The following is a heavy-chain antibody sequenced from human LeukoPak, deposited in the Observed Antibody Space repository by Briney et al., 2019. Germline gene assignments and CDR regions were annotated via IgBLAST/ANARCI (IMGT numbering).Heavy chain of an antibody. CDR1: GYSFTSYW. D-gene: IGHD3-22*01. CDR2: IDPSDSYT. V-gene: IGHV5-10-1*01. Sequence: GESLKISCKCSGYSFTSYWISWVRQMPGKGLEWMGRIDPSDSYTNYSPSFQGHVTISADKSISTAYLQWSSLKASDTAMYYCARRIAYYDSSGYSYWGQGTLVTVSS. CDR3: ARRIAYYDSSGYSY. J-gene: IGHJ4*02.